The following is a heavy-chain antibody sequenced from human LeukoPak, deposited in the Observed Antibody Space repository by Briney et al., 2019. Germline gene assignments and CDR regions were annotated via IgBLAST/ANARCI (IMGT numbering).Heavy chain of an antibody. D-gene: IGHD5-24*01. J-gene: IGHJ4*02. Sequence: PGGSLRLSCAASGFSFSSYGMSWVRQGPGKGLEWVSTITGSGGNTDYADSVKGRFTISRDNSKNTLYLQMNSLRAEDTAVYYCARGRDGYNWIDYWGQGTLVTVSS. CDR2: ITGSGGNT. CDR1: GFSFSSYG. V-gene: IGHV3-23*01. CDR3: ARGRDGYNWIDY.